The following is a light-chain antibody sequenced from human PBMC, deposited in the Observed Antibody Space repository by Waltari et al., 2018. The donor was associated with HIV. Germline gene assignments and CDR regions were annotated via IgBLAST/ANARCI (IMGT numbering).Light chain of an antibody. CDR3: QHYDNLSRT. Sequence: EVVVTQAPAALSVFPGRRGTVSCTTSQNVGNNVACYQKKSGQSPRLLIYGASTRATGVPGRFGGSGSGTEFNLTIDSLQAVDSAVYYCQHYDNLSRTFGPGTTVEIK. CDR1: QNVGNN. J-gene: IGKJ1*01. V-gene: IGKV3-15*01. CDR2: GAS.